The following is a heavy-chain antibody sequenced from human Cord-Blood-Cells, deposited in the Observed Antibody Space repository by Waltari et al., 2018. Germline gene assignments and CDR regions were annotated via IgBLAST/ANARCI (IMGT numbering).Heavy chain of an antibody. V-gene: IGHV1-18*01. CDR2: NSAYNGNT. CDR3: ARVKGWFDP. J-gene: IGHJ5*02. CDR1: GYTFTSYG. Sequence: QVQLVKSGAEVKKPGASVKVSCKASGYTFTSYGISGVRQAPGQGLEWMGWNSAYNGNTNNAQKLQGSVTMTTDTSTSTAYMELRGVGSDGTAVYYCARVKGWFDPWGQGTLVTVSS.